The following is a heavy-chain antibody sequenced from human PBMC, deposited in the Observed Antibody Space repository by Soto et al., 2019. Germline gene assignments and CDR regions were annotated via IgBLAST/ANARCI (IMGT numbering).Heavy chain of an antibody. D-gene: IGHD4-17*01. CDR1: GFTFRNYA. V-gene: IGHV3-23*01. J-gene: IGHJ5*02. CDR3: AKDAVSGDGIWLMDS. CDR2: LLRSGSSA. Sequence: GGSLRLSCAASGFTFRNYAMTWARQAPGKGLEWVSSLLRSGSSAYYADSVRGRFTISSDTSANSLYLQMDNLRAEDTAIYYCAKDAVSGDGIWLMDSWGQGTVVTVSS.